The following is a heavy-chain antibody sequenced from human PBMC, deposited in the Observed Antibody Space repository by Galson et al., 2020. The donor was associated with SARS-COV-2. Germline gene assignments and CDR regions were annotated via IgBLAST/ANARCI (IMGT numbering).Heavy chain of an antibody. CDR1: GGSISSSSYY. D-gene: IGHD3-22*01. Sequence: SETLSLTCTVSGGSISSSSYYWGWIRQPPGKGLEWIGSIYYSGSTYYNPSLKSRVTISVDTSKNQFSLKLSSVTAADTAVYYCATRRGDYYASSGYYLDYRGKGTLVSVYS. J-gene: IGHJ4*02. V-gene: IGHV4-39*01. CDR2: IYYSGST. CDR3: ATRRGDYYASSGYYLDY.